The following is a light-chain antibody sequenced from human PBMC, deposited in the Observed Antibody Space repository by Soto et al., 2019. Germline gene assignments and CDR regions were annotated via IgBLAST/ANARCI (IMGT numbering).Light chain of an antibody. J-gene: IGKJ1*01. V-gene: IGKV1-5*01. CDR2: DAS. CDR1: QSVSMW. Sequence: TQMTQSPSTLSASVGDRVTITCRASQSVSMWLAWYQQKPGKAPRLPIYDASNLESGVPSRFSGSGSRTEFTLTITSLQPEDAATYYCQQYNTYLTWTFGQGTKVEIK. CDR3: QQYNTYLTWT.